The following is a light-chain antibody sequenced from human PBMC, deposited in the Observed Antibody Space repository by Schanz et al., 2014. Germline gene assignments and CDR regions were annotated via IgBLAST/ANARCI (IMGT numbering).Light chain of an antibody. CDR3: QHLNSYPIT. CDR1: QGMRSY. V-gene: IGKV1-9*01. J-gene: IGKJ5*01. CDR2: VAS. Sequence: IQLPQSPSSLSASVGDRVTITCRASQGMRSYLAWYQQKPGKAPKLLIYVASTLQSGVPSRFSGSGYGTNFTLTISSLQPEDFATYYCQHLNSYPITFGQGTRLEIK.